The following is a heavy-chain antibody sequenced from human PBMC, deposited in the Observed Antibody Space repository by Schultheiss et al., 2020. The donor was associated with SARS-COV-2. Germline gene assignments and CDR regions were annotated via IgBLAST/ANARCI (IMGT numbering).Heavy chain of an antibody. CDR3: ARAEYYSSSLDY. Sequence: SETLSLTCAVYGGSFSGYYWSWIRQPPGKGLEWIGEINHSGSTNYNPSPKSRVTISVDTSKNQFSLKLSSVTAADTAVYYCARAEYYSSSLDYWGQGTLVTVSS. V-gene: IGHV4-34*01. J-gene: IGHJ4*02. CDR1: GGSFSGYY. D-gene: IGHD6-6*01. CDR2: INHSGST.